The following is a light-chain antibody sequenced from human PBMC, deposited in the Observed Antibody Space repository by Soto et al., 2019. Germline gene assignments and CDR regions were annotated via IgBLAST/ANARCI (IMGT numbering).Light chain of an antibody. Sequence: DIVLTQPPGTLSLSPGERATLSCRASETVSSSYLAWYQQKPGQAPRLLIYGASSRATGIPDRFSGSGSGTDFTLTISRLEPEDFAVYYCQQYGSSRTFGQGTKVDIK. CDR3: QQYGSSRT. V-gene: IGKV3-20*01. J-gene: IGKJ1*01. CDR1: ETVSSSY. CDR2: GAS.